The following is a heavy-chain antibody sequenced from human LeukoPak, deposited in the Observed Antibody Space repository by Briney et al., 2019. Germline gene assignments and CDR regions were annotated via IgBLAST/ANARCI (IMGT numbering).Heavy chain of an antibody. CDR1: GFTFSSYS. Sequence: PGGSPRLSCAASGFTFSSYSMNWVRQAPGKGLEWVSSISSSSSYIYYADSVKGRFTISRDNAKNSLYLQMNSLRAEDTALYYCAKDVNYYYYGMDVWGQGTTVTVSS. CDR2: ISSSSSYI. CDR3: AKDVNYYYYGMDV. V-gene: IGHV3-21*04. J-gene: IGHJ6*02.